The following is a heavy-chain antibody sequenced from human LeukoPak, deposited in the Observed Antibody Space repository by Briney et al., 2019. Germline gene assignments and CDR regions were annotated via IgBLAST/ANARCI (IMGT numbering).Heavy chain of an antibody. V-gene: IGHV4-59*01. CDR3: ARGYYDSSGYWLSYFDY. D-gene: IGHD3-22*01. Sequence: SETLSLTCTVSGGSINNYYWSWIRQPPGKGREWIGYIYFSGSTNYNPSLKSRVTISIDTSKNQFSLKLSSVTAADTAVYYCARGYYDSSGYWLSYFDYWGQGTLVTVSS. CDR2: IYFSGST. J-gene: IGHJ4*02. CDR1: GGSINNYY.